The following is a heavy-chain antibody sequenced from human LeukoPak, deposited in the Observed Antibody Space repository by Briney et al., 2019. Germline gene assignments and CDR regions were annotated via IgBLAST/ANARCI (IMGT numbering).Heavy chain of an antibody. J-gene: IGHJ5*02. CDR1: GYTFTGYY. D-gene: IGHD3-10*01. CDR3: ARATVRGNWFDP. V-gene: IGHV1-2*02. CDR2: INPNSGGT. Sequence: ASVTVSCKASGYTFTGYYMHWVRQAPGQGLEWMGWINPNSGGTNYAQKFQGRVTMTRDTSISTAYMELSRLRSDDTAVYYCARATVRGNWFDPWGQGTLVTVSS.